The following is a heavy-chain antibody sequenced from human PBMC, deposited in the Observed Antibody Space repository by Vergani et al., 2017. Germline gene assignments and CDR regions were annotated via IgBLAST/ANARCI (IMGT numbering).Heavy chain of an antibody. CDR2: VIPHLEIT. CDR1: GYTFTGYY. D-gene: IGHD3-22*01. J-gene: IGHJ4*02. V-gene: IGHV1-46*04. Sequence: QVQLVQSGAEVKKPGASVKVSCKASGYTFTGYYMHWVRQAPGQGLEWMGRVIPHLEITTLAQHLQGRVIITAEQSTDTAYMELISLRPEDTAVYYCARKGNYYDGTGFGPGGSFAGGPGTLVTVAS. CDR3: ARKGNYYDGTGFGPGGSFA.